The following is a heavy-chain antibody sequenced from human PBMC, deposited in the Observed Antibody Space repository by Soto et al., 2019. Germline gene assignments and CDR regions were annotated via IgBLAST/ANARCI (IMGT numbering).Heavy chain of an antibody. CDR1: GGTFSSYA. D-gene: IGHD6-19*01. J-gene: IGHJ6*02. CDR3: ERGEGGGAGSYYYYGMDV. CDR2: IIPIFGTA. Sequence: QVQLVQSGAEVKKPGSSVKVSCKASGGTFSSYAISWVRQAPGQGLEWMGGIIPIFGTANYAKKFQGRVTITADEYTSTSYMELSSLRSEDTAVYYCERGEGGGAGSYYYYGMDVWGQGTPVTVSS. V-gene: IGHV1-69*01.